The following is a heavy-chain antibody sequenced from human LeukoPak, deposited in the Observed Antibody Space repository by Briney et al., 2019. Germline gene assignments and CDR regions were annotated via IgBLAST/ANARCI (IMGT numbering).Heavy chain of an antibody. Sequence: GGSLRLSCAASGFTFSSYAMSWVRQAPGKGLEWVSSISSSSSYIYYADSVKGRFTISRDNAKNSLYLQMNSLRAEDTAVYYCARGRRLVVFDIGGQGTMVTVSS. CDR1: GFTFSSYA. D-gene: IGHD3-16*02. CDR2: ISSSSSYI. V-gene: IGHV3-21*01. J-gene: IGHJ3*02. CDR3: ARGRRLVVFDI.